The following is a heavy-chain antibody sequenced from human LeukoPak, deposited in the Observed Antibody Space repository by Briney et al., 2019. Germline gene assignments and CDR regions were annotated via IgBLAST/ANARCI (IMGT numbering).Heavy chain of an antibody. J-gene: IGHJ4*02. D-gene: IGHD3-16*01. CDR3: ARAGERPMRYFDY. V-gene: IGHV1-8*01. Sequence: ASMKVSCKAFGYTFASYDINWVRQATGQGLEWMGWMNPNSGNTGYAQKFQGRVTMTRNTSISTAYMELNNLRSQDTAVYYCARAGERPMRYFDYWGQGARVTVSP. CDR1: GYTFASYD. CDR2: MNPNSGNT.